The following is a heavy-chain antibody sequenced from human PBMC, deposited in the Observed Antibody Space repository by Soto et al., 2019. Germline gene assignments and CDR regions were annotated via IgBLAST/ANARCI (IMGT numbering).Heavy chain of an antibody. V-gene: IGHV3-48*01. D-gene: IGHD3-3*01. Sequence: GGSLRLSCAASGFTFSSYSMNWVRQAPGKGLEWVSYISSSSSTIYYADTVKGRFTISGDNAKNSLYLQMNSLRAEDTAVYYCARTTYYDFWSGYYLGYYYYYMDVWGKGTTVTVSS. CDR1: GFTFSSYS. CDR3: ARTTYYDFWSGYYLGYYYYYMDV. CDR2: ISSSSSTI. J-gene: IGHJ6*03.